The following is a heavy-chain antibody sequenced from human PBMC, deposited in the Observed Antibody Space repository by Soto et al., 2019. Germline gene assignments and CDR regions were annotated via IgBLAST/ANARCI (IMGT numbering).Heavy chain of an antibody. CDR1: GGSFSGYY. CDR2: INHSGST. V-gene: IGHV4-34*01. J-gene: IGHJ5*02. Sequence: SETLSLTCAVYGGSFSGYYWSWIRQPPGKGLEWIGEINHSGSTNYNPSLKSRVTISVDTSKNQFSLKLSSVTAADTAVYYCASIPGIAAAGTWIDPWGQGTLVTVSS. D-gene: IGHD6-13*01. CDR3: ASIPGIAAAGTWIDP.